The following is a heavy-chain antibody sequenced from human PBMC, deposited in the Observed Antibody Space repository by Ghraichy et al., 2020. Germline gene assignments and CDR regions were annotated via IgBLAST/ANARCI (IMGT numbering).Heavy chain of an antibody. CDR1: GGSIRRNY. Sequence: SETLSLTCSVSGGSIRRNYWSWIRQAPGKGLEWIGDIFYSGTTNYNQVLKSRVTSSLDTTKNQFSLTVWSVNAADTAVYYCARNRGCSSYDYYVMDVWGQRTTFPVSS. CDR3: ARNRGCSSYDYYVMDV. V-gene: IGHV4-59*01. J-gene: IGHJ6*02. CDR2: IFYSGTT. D-gene: IGHD2-15*01.